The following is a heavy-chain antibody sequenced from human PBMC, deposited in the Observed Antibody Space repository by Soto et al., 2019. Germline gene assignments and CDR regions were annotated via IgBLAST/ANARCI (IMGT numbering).Heavy chain of an antibody. J-gene: IGHJ4*02. V-gene: IGHV4-59*13. D-gene: IGHD6-19*01. Sequence: LSLTCDVSGASITTYYWSWIRQAPGKGLEWIGNVYHTGSTDYNSSLRSRVTISVDTSKNQFSLSMNSVTAADTAVYYCARRLFGSGWTLDSWGQGALVTVSS. CDR1: GASITTYY. CDR3: ARRLFGSGWTLDS. CDR2: VYHTGST.